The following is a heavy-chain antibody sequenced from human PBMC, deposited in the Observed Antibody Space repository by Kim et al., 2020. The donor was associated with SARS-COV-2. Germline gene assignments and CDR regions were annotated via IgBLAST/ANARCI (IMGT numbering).Heavy chain of an antibody. D-gene: IGHD2-2*02. V-gene: IGHV4-39*01. CDR1: GDSISNTNYY. Sequence: SETLSLTCTVSGDSISNTNYYWGWIRQPPGKELEWIGSAYYTGRTTYNPSLQSRVTISLDTSKNQFSLNVRSVTAADTAVYYFARRWHYTEVFD. CDR3: ARRWHYTEVFD. CDR2: AYYTGRT. J-gene: IGHJ4*01.